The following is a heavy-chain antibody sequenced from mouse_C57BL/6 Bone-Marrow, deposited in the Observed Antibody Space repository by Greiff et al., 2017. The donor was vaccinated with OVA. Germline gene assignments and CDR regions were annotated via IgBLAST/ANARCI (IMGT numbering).Heavy chain of an antibody. V-gene: IGHV5-9*01. J-gene: IGHJ2*01. CDR1: GFTFSSYT. D-gene: IGHD4-1*01. CDR3: ARRWVYFDY. CDR2: ISGGGGNT. Sequence: EVMLVESGGGLVKPGGSLKLSCAASGFTFSSYTMSWVRPTPEKRLEWVATISGGGGNTYYPDSVKGRFTISRDNAKNTLYLQMSSLRSVDTALYYCARRWVYFDYWGQGTTLTVSS.